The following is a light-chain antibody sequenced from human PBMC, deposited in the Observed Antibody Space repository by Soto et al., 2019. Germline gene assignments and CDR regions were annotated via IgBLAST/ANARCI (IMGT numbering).Light chain of an antibody. Sequence: QSALTQPASVSGSPGQSITISCTGTSSDVGSYNLVSWYQQHPGKAPKLMIYEGSKRPSGVSNRFSGSKSGNTASLTISGLPDEDEADYYCCSYAGSSTPYVFGTGTKVTVL. CDR1: SSDVGSYNL. CDR3: CSYAGSSTPYV. CDR2: EGS. V-gene: IGLV2-23*01. J-gene: IGLJ1*01.